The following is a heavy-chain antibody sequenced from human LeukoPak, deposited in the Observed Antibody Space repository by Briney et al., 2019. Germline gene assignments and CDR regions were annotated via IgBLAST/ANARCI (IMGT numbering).Heavy chain of an antibody. CDR2: IYPNSGGT. CDR1: GYIFTGYY. Sequence: ASVKVSCKASGYIFTGYYMHWVRQAPGQGLECMGWIYPNSGGTRYAQKFQGRVTMTRDTSISTAYMELSGLTSDDTAVFYCARDLATTSTWEFDYWGQGTLVSVSS. J-gene: IGHJ4*02. CDR3: ARDLATTSTWEFDY. D-gene: IGHD1-26*01. V-gene: IGHV1-2*02.